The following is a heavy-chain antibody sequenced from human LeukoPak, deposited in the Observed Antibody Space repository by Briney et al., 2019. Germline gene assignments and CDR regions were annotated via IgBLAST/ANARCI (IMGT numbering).Heavy chain of an antibody. CDR3: ASWGAAAVTDAFDI. CDR1: GYTFTNYG. V-gene: IGHV1-18*01. CDR2: ITTHNGNT. Sequence: ASVKVSCTASGYTFTNYGFSWVRQAPGQGLEWMGWITTHNGNTNYAQKLQGRVTMTTDTSTSTAYMDLRSLRSDDTAVYYRASWGAAAVTDAFDIWGQGTMVTVSS. D-gene: IGHD6-13*01. J-gene: IGHJ3*02.